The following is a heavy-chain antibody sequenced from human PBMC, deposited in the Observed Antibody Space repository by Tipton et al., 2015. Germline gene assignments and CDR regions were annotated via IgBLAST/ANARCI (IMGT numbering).Heavy chain of an antibody. D-gene: IGHD5-12*01. CDR3: ARSGYTYGMDV. Sequence: TLSLTCAVSGGSISSGGFSWSWIRQPPGKGLEWIGYIYQGGRTNYNPSLTSRVPMSVDRSKNRLSLKLTYVTAADTAVYYCARSGYTYGMDVWGQGTTVTVSS. V-gene: IGHV4-30-2*01. CDR1: GGSISSGGFS. J-gene: IGHJ6*02. CDR2: IYQGGRT.